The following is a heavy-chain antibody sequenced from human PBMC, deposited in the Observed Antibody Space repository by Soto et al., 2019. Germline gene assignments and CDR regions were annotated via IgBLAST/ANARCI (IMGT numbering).Heavy chain of an antibody. CDR2: ISYDSTKT. CDR3: ARTRSAWSDFHYYSLDV. CDR1: GFTFNSYG. Sequence: QVQLVESGGGVVQPGRSLRLSCAASGFTFNSYGMHWVRQGPGNGLEWVAFISYDSTKTYYADSVMGRFTISRDNSNSALYVQMNSLTGEDTAVYYCARTRSAWSDFHYYSLDVWGQGTTVTVSS. D-gene: IGHD1-26*01. V-gene: IGHV3-30*03. J-gene: IGHJ6*02.